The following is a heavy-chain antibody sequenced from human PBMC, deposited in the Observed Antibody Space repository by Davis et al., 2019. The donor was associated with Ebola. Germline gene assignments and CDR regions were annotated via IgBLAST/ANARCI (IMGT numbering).Heavy chain of an antibody. CDR2: IYWDNDK. D-gene: IGHD1-1*01. CDR1: GFSLSTSGVG. V-gene: IGHV2-5*02. Sequence: SGPTLVKPTQPLTLTCTFSGFSLSTSGVGVGWIRQPPGKALEWLALIYWDNDKRYSPSLRSRLTITKDASNTRVVLVMTNVESVDTATYYCAHRRSGYNWNHGDFDYWGHGTLVTVSS. J-gene: IGHJ4*01. CDR3: AHRRSGYNWNHGDFDY.